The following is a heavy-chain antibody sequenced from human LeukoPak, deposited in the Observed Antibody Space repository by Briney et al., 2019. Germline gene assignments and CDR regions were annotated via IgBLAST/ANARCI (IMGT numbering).Heavy chain of an antibody. CDR3: AKVEWAAADT. CDR2: ITSSGTYI. J-gene: IGHJ5*02. V-gene: IGHV3-21*01. D-gene: IGHD6-13*01. CDR1: GFTFNNYN. Sequence: GGSLRLSCATSGFTFNNYNMNWVRQAPGRALEWVSSITSSGTYIFYADSVKGRFTISRDNSKNTLYLQMNSLRAEDTAVYYCAKVEWAAADTWGQGTLVTVSS.